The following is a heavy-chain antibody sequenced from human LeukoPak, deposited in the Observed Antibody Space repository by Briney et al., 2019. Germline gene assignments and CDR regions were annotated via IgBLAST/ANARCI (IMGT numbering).Heavy chain of an antibody. CDR1: GGTFSSYA. J-gene: IGHJ4*02. V-gene: IGHV1-69*13. D-gene: IGHD6-13*01. Sequence: SVKVSCKASGGTFSSYAISWVRQAPGQGLEWMGGIIPIFGTANYAQKFQGRVTITADESTSTAYMELSSLRSEDTAVYYCASSAELVRYYLDYWGQGNPGTVSS. CDR3: ASSAELVRYYLDY. CDR2: IIPIFGTA.